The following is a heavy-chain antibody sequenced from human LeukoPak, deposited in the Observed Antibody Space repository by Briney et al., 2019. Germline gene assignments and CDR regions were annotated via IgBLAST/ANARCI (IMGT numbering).Heavy chain of an antibody. V-gene: IGHV3-23*01. J-gene: IGHJ4*02. CDR1: GFTFTSYS. D-gene: IGHD1-26*01. CDR2: ISGGGGST. Sequence: GGSLRLSCAASGFTFTSYSVNWVRQAPGRGLEWVSTISGGGGSTYYADSVKGRFTISRDNSKNTLYLQVNSLRAEDTAVYYCAKGGKWDVTPFDYWGQGTLVTVSS. CDR3: AKGGKWDVTPFDY.